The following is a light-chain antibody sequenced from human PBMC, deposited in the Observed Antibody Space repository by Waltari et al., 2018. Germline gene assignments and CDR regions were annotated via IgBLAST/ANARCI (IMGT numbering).Light chain of an antibody. V-gene: IGKV3-15*01. CDR3: QQYNNWRT. CDR2: GAS. CDR1: QSISRN. Sequence: EILMTQSPPTLSVSPEERATLSCRASQSISRNLAWYQQKPGQAPRLLIYGASTRATGIPARFSGSGSGTEFTLTISSLQSEDFAVYYCQQYNNWRTFGQGTKLEIK. J-gene: IGKJ2*01.